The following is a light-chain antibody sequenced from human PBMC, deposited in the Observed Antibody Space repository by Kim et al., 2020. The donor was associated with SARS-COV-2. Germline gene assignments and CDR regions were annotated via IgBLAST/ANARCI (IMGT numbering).Light chain of an antibody. CDR1: QSVTSNY. J-gene: IGKJ2*03. CDR3: QQFGGSPMYS. V-gene: IGKV3-20*01. Sequence: PGERATLSCRASQSVTSNYLAWYQQKPGQPPRLLIYGASSRATGIPDRFSGSGSGTDFTLTIRRLEPEDFAVYYCQQFGGSPMYSFGQGTKL. CDR2: GAS.